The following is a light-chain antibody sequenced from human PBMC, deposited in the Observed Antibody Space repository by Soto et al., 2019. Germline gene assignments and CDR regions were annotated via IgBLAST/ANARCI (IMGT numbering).Light chain of an antibody. CDR1: QSVSSY. Sequence: EIVLTHAPATLSLYPGERATLSCRASQSVSSYLAWYQQKPGQAPRLLIYDASNRATGIPARFSGSGSGTDFTLTISSLEPEDFAVYYCQQRSNWPRTFGQGTKV. V-gene: IGKV3-11*01. CDR3: QQRSNWPRT. J-gene: IGKJ1*01. CDR2: DAS.